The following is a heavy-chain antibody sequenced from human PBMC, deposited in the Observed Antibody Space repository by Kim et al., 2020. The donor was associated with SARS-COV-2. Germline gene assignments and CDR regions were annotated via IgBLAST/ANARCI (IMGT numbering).Heavy chain of an antibody. CDR3: ARDRGCSSTSCYAGGDYGMDV. CDR2: IYYSGST. Sequence: SETLSLTCTVSGGSISSYYWSWIRQPPGKGLEWIGYIYYSGSTNYNPSLKSRVTISVDTSKNQFSLKLSSVTAADTAVYYCARDRGCSSTSCYAGGDYGMDVWGQGTTVTVSS. D-gene: IGHD2-2*01. CDR1: GGSISSYY. J-gene: IGHJ6*02. V-gene: IGHV4-59*01.